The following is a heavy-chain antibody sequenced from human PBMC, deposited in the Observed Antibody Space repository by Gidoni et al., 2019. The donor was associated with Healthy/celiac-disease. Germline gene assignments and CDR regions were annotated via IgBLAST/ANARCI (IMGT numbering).Heavy chain of an antibody. CDR3: ARGRKPTDIVVVPAAIALDY. J-gene: IGHJ4*02. CDR2: IIPIFGTA. CDR1: GGTFSSYA. Sequence: QVQLVQSGAEVKKPGSSVKVSCKASGGTFSSYAISWVRQAPGQGLEWMGGIIPIFGTANYAQKFQGRVTITADESTSTAYMELSSLRSEDTAVYYCARGRKPTDIVVVPAAIALDYWGQGTLVTVSS. V-gene: IGHV1-69*01. D-gene: IGHD2-2*02.